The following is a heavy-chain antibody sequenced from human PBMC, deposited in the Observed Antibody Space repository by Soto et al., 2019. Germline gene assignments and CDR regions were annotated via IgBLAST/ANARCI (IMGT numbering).Heavy chain of an antibody. CDR2: IYDDGRA. Sequence: SETLSLTCTVSGGSISSSYWSWIRQPPGKGLEWLAYIYDDGRANYNPSLKSRATISLDMSKNQFSLKLTPVTAADTAVYYCARDKYCSGGSCRKNWFDPWGQGTLVTVSS. V-gene: IGHV4-59*01. CDR3: ARDKYCSGGSCRKNWFDP. CDR1: GGSISSSY. D-gene: IGHD2-15*01. J-gene: IGHJ5*02.